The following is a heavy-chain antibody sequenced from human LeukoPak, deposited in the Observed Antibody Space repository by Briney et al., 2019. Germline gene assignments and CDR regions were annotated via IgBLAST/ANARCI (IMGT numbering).Heavy chain of an antibody. CDR3: ARGGGVDYSFDY. CDR2: IYTSGST. V-gene: IGHV4-61*02. CDR1: GGSISSGTYY. D-gene: IGHD4-11*01. J-gene: IGHJ4*02. Sequence: SETLSLTCTVSGGSISSGTYYWSWIRQPAGKGLEWIGRIYTSGSTNYNPSLKSRVTISVDTSKSQFSLKLSSVTAADTAVYYCARGGGVDYSFDYWGQGTLVTVSS.